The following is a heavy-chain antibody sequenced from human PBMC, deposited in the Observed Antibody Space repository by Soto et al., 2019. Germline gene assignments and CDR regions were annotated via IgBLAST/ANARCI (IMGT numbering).Heavy chain of an antibody. CDR1: GGSISSGGYY. J-gene: IGHJ6*03. D-gene: IGHD1-7*01. CDR2: IYYSGST. CDR3: ARETRIFYYYYMDV. Sequence: PSETLSLTCTVSGGSISSGGYYWSWIRQHPGKGLEWIGYIYYSGSTYYNPSLKSRVTISVDTSKNQFSLKLSSVTAADTAVYYCARETRIFYYYYMDVWGKGTTVTVSS. V-gene: IGHV4-31*03.